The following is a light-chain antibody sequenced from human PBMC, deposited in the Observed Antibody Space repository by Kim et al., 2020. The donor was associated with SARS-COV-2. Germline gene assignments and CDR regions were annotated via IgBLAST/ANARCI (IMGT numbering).Light chain of an antibody. Sequence: EVVMTQSPATLSVSPGERATLSCRASQSITNNLAWYQQKPGQAPRLLIYGASTRAPGIPARFSGSGSGTEFTLTISSLQSEDFTVYYCQQYNNWPLYSIGQGTKLEI. CDR2: GAS. CDR3: QQYNNWPLYS. CDR1: QSITNN. J-gene: IGKJ2*03. V-gene: IGKV3-15*01.